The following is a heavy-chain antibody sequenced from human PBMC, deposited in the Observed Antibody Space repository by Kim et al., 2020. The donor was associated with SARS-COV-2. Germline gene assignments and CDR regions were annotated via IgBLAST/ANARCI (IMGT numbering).Heavy chain of an antibody. D-gene: IGHD2-2*02. CDR3: ARLRFKLPAAIEYYFD. V-gene: IGHV4-39*01. J-gene: IGHJ4*01. CDR2: IYYSGST. CDR1: GGSISSSSYY. Sequence: SETLSLTCTVSGGSISSSSYYWGWIRQPPGKGLEWIGSIYYSGSTYYNPSLKSRVTISVDTSKNQFSLKLSSVTAADTAVYYCARLRFKLPAAIEYYFD.